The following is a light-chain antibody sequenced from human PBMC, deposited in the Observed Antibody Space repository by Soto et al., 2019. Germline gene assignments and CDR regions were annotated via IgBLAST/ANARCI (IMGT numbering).Light chain of an antibody. V-gene: IGKV3-11*01. CDR3: QQRGNWPPTWT. CDR2: DAS. CDR1: QSIGYY. J-gene: IGKJ1*01. Sequence: EIVLTQSPATLSLSPGERATLSCRASQSIGYYLAWYQEKPGQAPRLLIYDASIRATGIPARFGGSWSGTDFTLTINGLEPEDSAVYYCQQRGNWPPTWTFGQGTKVEIK.